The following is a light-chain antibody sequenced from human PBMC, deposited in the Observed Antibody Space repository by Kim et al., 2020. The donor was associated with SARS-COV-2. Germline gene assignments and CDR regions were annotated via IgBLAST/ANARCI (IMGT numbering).Light chain of an antibody. V-gene: IGLV3-27*01. CDR1: VLAKKY. J-gene: IGLJ3*02. CDR3: YSAADNIWV. Sequence: SYELTQPPSVSVSPGQTARITCSGDVLAKKYARWFQQKPGQAPVLVIYKDSERPSGIPERFSGSSSGTTVTLTISGAHVEDEADYYCYSAADNIWVFGGGTQVTVL. CDR2: KDS.